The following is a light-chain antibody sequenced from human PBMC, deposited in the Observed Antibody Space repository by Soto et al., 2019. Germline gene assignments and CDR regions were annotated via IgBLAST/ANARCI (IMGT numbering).Light chain of an antibody. CDR3: SSYTSSSTLV. CDR2: DVS. V-gene: IGLV2-14*01. J-gene: IGLJ1*01. Sequence: VLAQPASVSGSPGQSITISCTGTSSDVGAYNSVAWYQHNPGKAPKLMIYDVSNRPSGVSSRFSGSKSANTASLSISGLQADDEADYYCSSYTSSSTLVFGTGTKVTVL. CDR1: SSDVGAYNS.